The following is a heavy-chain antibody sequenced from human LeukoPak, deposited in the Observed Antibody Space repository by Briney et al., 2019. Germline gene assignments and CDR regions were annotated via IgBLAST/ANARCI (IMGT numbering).Heavy chain of an antibody. J-gene: IGHJ4*02. V-gene: IGHV3-21*01. CDR1: GFTFSGSN. D-gene: IGHD3-22*01. CDR3: ARGGYYDSSDY. Sequence: GGSLRLSCAASGFTFSGSNMNWVRQAPGKGLEWVSSISSSSNYIYYVDSVKGRFTISRDNAKNSLYLQMNSLRAEDTAVYYCARGGYYDSSDYWGQGTLVTVSS. CDR2: ISSSSNYI.